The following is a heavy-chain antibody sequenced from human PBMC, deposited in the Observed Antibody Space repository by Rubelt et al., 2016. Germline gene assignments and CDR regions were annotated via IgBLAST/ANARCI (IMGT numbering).Heavy chain of an antibody. J-gene: IGHJ6*02. CDR2: INHSGST. CDR1: GASFSGYY. Sequence: QVQLQQWGAGLLKPSETLSLTCAVYGASFSGYYWSWIRQPPGKGLEWIGEINHSGSTNHNSSLKSRVTISVDTSKNQFSLKLSPVTAADTAGYYCARGPVTTPDYYYSMDVWGQGTTVTVSS. D-gene: IGHD4-11*01. V-gene: IGHV4-34*01. CDR3: ARGPVTTPDYYYSMDV.